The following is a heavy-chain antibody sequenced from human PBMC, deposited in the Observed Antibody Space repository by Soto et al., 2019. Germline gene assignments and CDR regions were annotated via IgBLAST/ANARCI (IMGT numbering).Heavy chain of an antibody. J-gene: IGHJ4*02. CDR3: ARVSDSRSFFTFDY. CDR2: IYYSGST. D-gene: IGHD1-26*01. V-gene: IGHV4-31*03. CDR1: GGSISSGGYY. Sequence: QVQLQESGPGLVKPSQTLSLTCTVSGGSISSGGYYWTWIRQHPGKGLEWIGYIYYSGSTYYNPSLKSRITISVDTSKDQFSLKLSSVTAADTAVYYCARVSDSRSFFTFDYWGQGTLVTVSS.